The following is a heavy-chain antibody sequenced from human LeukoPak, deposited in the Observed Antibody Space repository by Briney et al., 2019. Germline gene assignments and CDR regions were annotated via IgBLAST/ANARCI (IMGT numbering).Heavy chain of an antibody. CDR1: GFSFGSYD. Sequence: GGSLRLSCAASGFSFGSYDMHWVRQAPVKGLEWVSAIGTAGDTYYPGSVKGRFSVSRENAKNSLYLQMNSLRAGDTAVYYCARKKQSAFDYWGQGTLVTVSS. V-gene: IGHV3-13*04. CDR2: IGTAGDT. J-gene: IGHJ4*02. D-gene: IGHD6-19*01. CDR3: ARKKQSAFDY.